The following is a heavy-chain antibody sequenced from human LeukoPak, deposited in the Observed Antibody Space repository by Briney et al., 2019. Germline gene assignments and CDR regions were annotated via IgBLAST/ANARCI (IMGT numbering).Heavy chain of an antibody. J-gene: IGHJ5*02. Sequence: PSETLSLTCIVSGGSINSHYWSWIRQPPGKGLEWIGYIYYSGSTNYNPSLKSRVTISVDTSKNQFSLKLSSVTAADTAVHYCARGVISPSSNWFDPWGQGTLVTVSS. CDR2: IYYSGST. CDR3: ARGVISPSSNWFDP. D-gene: IGHD2-21*01. CDR1: GGSINSHY. V-gene: IGHV4-59*08.